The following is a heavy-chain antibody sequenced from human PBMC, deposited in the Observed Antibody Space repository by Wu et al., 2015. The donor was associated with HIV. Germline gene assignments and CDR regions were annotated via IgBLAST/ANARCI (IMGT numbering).Heavy chain of an antibody. V-gene: IGHV1-46*01. Sequence: QVQLVQSGAEVKKPGASVKVSCKASGYTFTSYYMHWVRQAPGQGLEWMGIINPSGGSTSYAQKFQGRVTMTRDTSTSTVYMELSSLRSEDTAVYYCARAGIMNLRFGGVYRLSGPTPFFDYVGPGNAGHRLL. CDR1: GYTFTSYY. CDR2: INPSGGST. J-gene: IGHJ4*02. CDR3: ARAGIMNLRFGGVYRLSGPTPFFDY. D-gene: IGHD3-16*01.